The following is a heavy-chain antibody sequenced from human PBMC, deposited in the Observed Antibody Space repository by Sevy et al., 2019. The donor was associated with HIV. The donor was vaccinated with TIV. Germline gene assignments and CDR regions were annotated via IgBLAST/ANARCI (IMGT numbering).Heavy chain of an antibody. CDR3: AKGTGVTGSDMGAFDI. V-gene: IGHV3-33*06. D-gene: IGHD1-20*01. J-gene: IGHJ3*02. Sequence: GGSLRLSCAATGFTFSNYAMHWVRQAPGKGMEWVAIIWSDGAYQYHGDSVKGRFTISRDNSKNTLYLQMNNVRAEDTAAYHCAKGTGVTGSDMGAFDIWGQGTMVTVSS. CDR2: IWSDGAYQ. CDR1: GFTFSNYA.